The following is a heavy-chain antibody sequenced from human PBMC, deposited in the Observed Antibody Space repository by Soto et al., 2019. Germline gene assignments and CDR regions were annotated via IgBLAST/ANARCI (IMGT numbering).Heavy chain of an antibody. J-gene: IGHJ6*02. CDR3: TTQFYLSSRKPPEDV. Sequence: EVRLLESGGGLVQPGGSLRLSCEASGFTFGNYAMTWVRQGPGKGLEWVSALSGSATNTYYADSVKGRFTISRDNSKNTMNLKMNSLIVDDTAVYYCTTQFYLSSRKPPEDVWGQGTPVTVSS. CDR1: GFTFGNYA. CDR2: LSGSATNT. V-gene: IGHV3-23*01.